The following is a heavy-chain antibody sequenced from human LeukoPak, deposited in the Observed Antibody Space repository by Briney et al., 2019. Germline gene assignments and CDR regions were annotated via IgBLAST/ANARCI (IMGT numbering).Heavy chain of an antibody. J-gene: IGHJ3*02. CDR1: GGSISPYC. D-gene: IGHD3-10*01. V-gene: IGHV4-59*01. CDR3: AIAYYYRSMTFDM. Sequence: SETLSLTCTVAGGSISPYCWSSIRQPPGKGLEWLGYSYYTGGTYYNPFLRSRVTISVATSKNQFSLKLTSWAASARACFYFAIAYYYRSMTFDMWAQETMDTVSS. CDR2: SYYTGGT.